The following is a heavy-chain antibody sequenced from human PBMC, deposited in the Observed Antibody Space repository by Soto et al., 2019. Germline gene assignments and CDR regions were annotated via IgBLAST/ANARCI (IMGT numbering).Heavy chain of an antibody. J-gene: IGHJ5*02. CDR2: IYYSGST. Sequence: SETLSLTCTVSGGSVSSGSYYWSWIRQPPGKGLEWIGYIYYSGSTNYNPSLKSRVTISVDTSKNQFSLKLSSVTAADTAVYYCARLGAAAGWFDPWGQGTLVTVSS. D-gene: IGHD6-13*01. V-gene: IGHV4-61*01. CDR3: ARLGAAAGWFDP. CDR1: GGSVSSGSYY.